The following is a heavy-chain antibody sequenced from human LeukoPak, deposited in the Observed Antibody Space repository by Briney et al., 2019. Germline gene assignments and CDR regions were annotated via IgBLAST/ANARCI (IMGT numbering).Heavy chain of an antibody. CDR2: IYYSGST. J-gene: IGHJ5*02. Sequence: PSETLSLTCTVSGGSISSCYWSWIRQPPGKGLEWIGYIYYSGSTNYNPSLKSRVTISVDTSKNQFSLKLSSVTAADTAVYYCAKLVRFGEVGWFDPWGQGTLVTVSS. V-gene: IGHV4-59*08. CDR1: GGSISSCY. CDR3: AKLVRFGEVGWFDP. D-gene: IGHD3-10*01.